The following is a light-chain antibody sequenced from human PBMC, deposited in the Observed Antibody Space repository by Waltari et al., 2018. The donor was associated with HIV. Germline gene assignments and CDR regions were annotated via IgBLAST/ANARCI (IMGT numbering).Light chain of an antibody. J-gene: IGLJ3*02. CDR1: SGSIASNY. Sequence: NFMLTQPHSVSESPGKTVTFSCTGSSGSIASNYVQWYQQRPGSAPTTVIYEHNQRPSGVPDRFSGSIDSSSNSASLTISGLKTEDEADYYCQSYDSITWVFGGGTKLTVL. CDR3: QSYDSITWV. CDR2: EHN. V-gene: IGLV6-57*02.